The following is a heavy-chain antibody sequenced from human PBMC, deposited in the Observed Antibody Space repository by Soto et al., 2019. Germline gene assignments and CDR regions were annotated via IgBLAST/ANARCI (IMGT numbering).Heavy chain of an antibody. J-gene: IGHJ2*01. Sequence: PGGSLRLSCAASGFTIRSYSMSWVRQAPGTGLEWVSYISGSSSAIYYADPVKGRFTISRDNAKNSLYLQLNSLRAEDTAVYYCARGNDYGGINGWYFDLWGRGTLVTVSS. CDR3: ARGNDYGGINGWYFDL. D-gene: IGHD4-17*01. V-gene: IGHV3-48*01. CDR2: ISGSSSAI. CDR1: GFTIRSYS.